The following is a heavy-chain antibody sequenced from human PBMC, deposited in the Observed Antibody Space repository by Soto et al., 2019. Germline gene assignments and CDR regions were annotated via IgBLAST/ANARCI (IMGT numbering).Heavy chain of an antibody. D-gene: IGHD6-19*01. CDR3: ARIIAEAGTGFDF. CDR2: IYPGDSDI. Sequence: LGESLKISCQGSGYTFISYWIAWVRQMPGKGLEWMGIIYPGDSDIRYNPSFQGQVTISADKSISTAYLQWSSLKASDTAMYYCARIIAEAGTGFDFWGQGTLVTVSS. CDR1: GYTFISYW. J-gene: IGHJ4*02. V-gene: IGHV5-51*01.